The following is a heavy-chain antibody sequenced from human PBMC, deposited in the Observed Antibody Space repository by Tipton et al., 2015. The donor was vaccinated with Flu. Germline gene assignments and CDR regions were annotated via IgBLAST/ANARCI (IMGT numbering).Heavy chain of an antibody. J-gene: IGHJ6*02. CDR2: INHSGST. CDR3: ARGRAGWDIVVVPAAMDGMDV. Sequence: TLSLTCAVYGGSFSGYYWSWIRQPPGKGLEWIGEINHSGSTNYNPSLKSRVTISVDTSKNQFSLKLSSVTAADTAVYYCARGRAGWDIVVVPAAMDGMDVWGQGTTVTVPS. D-gene: IGHD2-2*01. CDR1: GGSFSGYY. V-gene: IGHV4-34*01.